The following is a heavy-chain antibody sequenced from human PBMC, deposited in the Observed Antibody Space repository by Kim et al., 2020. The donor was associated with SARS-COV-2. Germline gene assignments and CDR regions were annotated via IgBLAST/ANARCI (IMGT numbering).Heavy chain of an antibody. CDR3: ARDRESSYHRSPRGLGYYYYYGMDV. D-gene: IGHD2-2*01. J-gene: IGHJ6*02. CDR2: IWYDGSNK. Sequence: GGSLRLSCAASGFTFSSYGMHWVRQAPGKGLEWVAVIWYDGSNKYYADSVKGRFTISRDNSKNTLYLQMNSLRAEDTAVYYCARDRESSYHRSPRGLGYYYYYGMDVWGQGTTVTVSS. CDR1: GFTFSSYG. V-gene: IGHV3-33*01.